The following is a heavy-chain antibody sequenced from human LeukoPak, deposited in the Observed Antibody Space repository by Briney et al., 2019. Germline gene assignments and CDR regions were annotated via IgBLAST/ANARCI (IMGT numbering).Heavy chain of an antibody. D-gene: IGHD6-13*01. CDR2: INHSGST. J-gene: IGHJ4*02. CDR1: GGSFSGYY. CDR3: ARGMIAAAAHFDY. Sequence: PSETLSLTCAVYGGSFSGYYWSWIRQPPGKGLEWIGEINHSGSTNYNPSLKSRVTISVDTSKNQFSLKLSSVTAADTAVYYCARGMIAAAAHFDYWGQGTLVTASS. V-gene: IGHV4-34*01.